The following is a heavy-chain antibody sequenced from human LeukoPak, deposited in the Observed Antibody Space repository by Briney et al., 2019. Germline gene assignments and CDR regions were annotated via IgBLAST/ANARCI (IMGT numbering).Heavy chain of an antibody. J-gene: IGHJ5*02. Sequence: GGSLRLTCVASGFSFSGAWMTWVRQAPGKGLEWVSYISSSGSTTYYADSVKGRFTISRDNAKNSLHLQMNSLKVEDTAVYYCARDGGVSRNYYGNAVGSWFNLWGQGTLVTVSS. CDR3: ARDGGVSRNYYGNAVGSWFNL. CDR1: GFSFSGAW. D-gene: IGHD1-26*01. V-gene: IGHV3-48*04. CDR2: ISSSGSTT.